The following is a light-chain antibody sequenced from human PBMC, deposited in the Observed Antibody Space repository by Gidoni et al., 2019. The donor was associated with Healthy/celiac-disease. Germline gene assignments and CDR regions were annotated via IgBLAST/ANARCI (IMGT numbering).Light chain of an antibody. CDR1: SSNIGSNY. J-gene: IGLJ2*01. V-gene: IGLV1-47*01. CDR3: AAWEDSLSGRVV. Sequence: QSVLTQPPSASGTPGQRVTISCSGSSSNIGSNYVYWYQQLPGTAPKLLIYRNNQRPSGVPDRFSCSKSGTSASLAISGLRSEDEADYYCAAWEDSLSGRVVFGGGTKLTVL. CDR2: RNN.